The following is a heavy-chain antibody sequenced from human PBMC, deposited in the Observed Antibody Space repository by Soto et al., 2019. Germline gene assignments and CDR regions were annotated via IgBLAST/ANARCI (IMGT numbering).Heavy chain of an antibody. J-gene: IGHJ6*02. V-gene: IGHV4-34*01. CDR3: ARGLRASYGVRLSYYYYGMDV. CDR1: GGSFSDFY. Sequence: QVQLQQWGAGLLKPSETLSLTCGVYGGSFSDFYWGWIRQPPGQGLECIGEISHSGSTNYNMSLKSRVTISIDTSKNQFSLKLSSVTAADTAMYYCARGLRASYGVRLSYYYYGMDVWGQGTTVTVSS. CDR2: ISHSGST. D-gene: IGHD3-10*01.